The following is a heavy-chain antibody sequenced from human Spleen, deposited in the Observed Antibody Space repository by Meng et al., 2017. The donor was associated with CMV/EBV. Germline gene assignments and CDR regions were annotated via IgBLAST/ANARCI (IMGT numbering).Heavy chain of an antibody. CDR1: GFTFSSHE. CDR2: IGSSGSPI. CDR3: VREGNS. J-gene: IGHJ4*02. Sequence: GESLKISCAASGFTFSSHEMNWIRQPPGKGLEWVSYIGSSGSPIYYADSVKGRFAVSRDDAKNSLYLQMNSLRAEDTAVYYCVREGNSWGQGTLVTVSP. V-gene: IGHV3-48*03.